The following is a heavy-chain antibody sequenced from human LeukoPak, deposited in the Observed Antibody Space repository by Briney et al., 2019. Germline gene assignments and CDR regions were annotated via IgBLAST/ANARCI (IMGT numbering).Heavy chain of an antibody. V-gene: IGHV1-69*13. J-gene: IGHJ4*02. CDR2: TIPIFGTA. CDR3: ARGGHYGDYGGFDY. D-gene: IGHD4-17*01. Sequence: ASGKVSCKASGGTFSSYAISWVRQAPGQGLEWMGGTIPIFGTANYAKKFQGRVTITADESTSTAYMELSSLRSEDTAVYYCARGGHYGDYGGFDYWGQGTLVTVSS. CDR1: GGTFSSYA.